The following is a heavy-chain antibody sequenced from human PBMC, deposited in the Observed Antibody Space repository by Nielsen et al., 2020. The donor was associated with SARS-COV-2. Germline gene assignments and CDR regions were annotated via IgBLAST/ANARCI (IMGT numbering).Heavy chain of an antibody. CDR3: AREGECNNGVCYIWGMDV. CDR1: GGSISSYY. J-gene: IGHJ6*04. Sequence: GSLRLSCTVSGGSISSYYWSWIRQPPGKGLEWIGFTYHSGSANYNPSLKSRVAVSGDTSNNQISLRLNAVTAADTAVYYCAREGECNNGVCYIWGMDVWGKGTTVTVSP. D-gene: IGHD2-8*01. V-gene: IGHV4-59*01. CDR2: TYHSGSA.